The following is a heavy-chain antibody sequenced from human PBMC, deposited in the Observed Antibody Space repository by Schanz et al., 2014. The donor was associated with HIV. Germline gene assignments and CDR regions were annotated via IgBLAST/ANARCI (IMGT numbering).Heavy chain of an antibody. CDR3: AKRGPYTGRYEYFQQ. V-gene: IGHV3-15*01. Sequence: EVQLVESGGGLVKPGGSLRLSCAASGFTFSNAWMNWVRQAPGKGLEWVGRIKSKTDGGTTDYAAPVKGRFTISRDDAKNTLYLQMNSLRAEDTAVYYCAKRGPYTGRYEYFQQWGQGTLVTVSS. CDR2: IKSKTDGGTT. J-gene: IGHJ1*01. CDR1: GFTFSNAW. D-gene: IGHD1-26*01.